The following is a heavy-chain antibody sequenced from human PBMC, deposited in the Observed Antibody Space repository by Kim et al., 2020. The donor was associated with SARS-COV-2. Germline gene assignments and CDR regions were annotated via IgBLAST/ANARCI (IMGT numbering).Heavy chain of an antibody. J-gene: IGHJ4*02. V-gene: IGHV1-24*01. CDR3: ATISATYYYDSSGYSRYYFDY. CDR2: FDPEDGET. D-gene: IGHD3-22*01. Sequence: ASVKVSCKVSGYTLTELSMHWVRQAPGKGLEWMGGFDPEDGETIYAQKFQGRVTMTADTSTDTAYMELSSLRSEDTAVYYCATISATYYYDSSGYSRYYFDYWGQGTLVTVSS. CDR1: GYTLTELS.